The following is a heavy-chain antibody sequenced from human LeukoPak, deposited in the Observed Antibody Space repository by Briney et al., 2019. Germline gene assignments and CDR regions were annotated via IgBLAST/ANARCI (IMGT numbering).Heavy chain of an antibody. CDR1: GFTFSSYW. D-gene: IGHD6-19*01. Sequence: GGSLRLCCAASGFTFSSYWMSWVRQAPGKGLEWVANIKQDGSEKYYVDSVKGRFTISRDNAKNSLYLQMNSLRAEDTAVYYCARAYKDRSLAGKKEFFQHWGQGTLVTVSS. J-gene: IGHJ1*01. CDR3: ARAYKDRSLAGKKEFFQH. V-gene: IGHV3-7*03. CDR2: IKQDGSEK.